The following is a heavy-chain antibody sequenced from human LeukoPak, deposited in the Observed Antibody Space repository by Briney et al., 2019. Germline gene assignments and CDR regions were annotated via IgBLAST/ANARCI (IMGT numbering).Heavy chain of an antibody. CDR1: GGSISSSSYY. CDR3: ASPAHTRVSSFDY. Sequence: SETLSLTCTVSGGSISSSSYYWGWLRQPPGKGLEWIGSIYYSGSTYYNPSLKSRVTISVDTSKNQFSLKLSSVTAADTAVYYCASPAHTRVSSFDYWGQGTLVTVSS. D-gene: IGHD5/OR15-5a*01. J-gene: IGHJ4*02. V-gene: IGHV4-39*01. CDR2: IYYSGST.